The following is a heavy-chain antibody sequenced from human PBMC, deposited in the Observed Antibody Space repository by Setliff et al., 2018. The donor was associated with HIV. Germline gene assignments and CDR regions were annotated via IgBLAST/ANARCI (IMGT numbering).Heavy chain of an antibody. CDR2: INHSGTT. V-gene: IGHV4-34*01. Sequence: SETLSLTCAVYGGSFTGYYWTWIRQPPGKRLEWIGEINHSGTTNHNPSLKSRVIISVDMSKNQFSLKVNSVTAADTAVYYCARGVVVVPAARDYYYYLDVWGKGTTVTVSS. D-gene: IGHD2-2*01. CDR1: GGSFTGYY. J-gene: IGHJ6*03. CDR3: ARGVVVVPAARDYYYYLDV.